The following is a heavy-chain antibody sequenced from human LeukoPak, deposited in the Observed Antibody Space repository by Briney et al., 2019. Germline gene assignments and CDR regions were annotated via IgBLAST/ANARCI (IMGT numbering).Heavy chain of an antibody. D-gene: IGHD1-26*01. CDR2: INHSGST. Sequence: SETLSLTCTVSGGSISSYYWSWIRQPPGKGLEWIGEINHSGSTNYNPSLKSRVTISVDTSKNQFSLKLSSVTAADTAVYYCARAPSGATNDAFDIWGQGAMVTVSS. CDR1: GGSISSYY. J-gene: IGHJ3*02. CDR3: ARAPSGATNDAFDI. V-gene: IGHV4-34*01.